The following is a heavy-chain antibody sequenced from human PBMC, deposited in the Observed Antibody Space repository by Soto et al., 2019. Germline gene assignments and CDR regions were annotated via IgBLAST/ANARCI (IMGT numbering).Heavy chain of an antibody. J-gene: IGHJ6*01. CDR3: AGYSSGRYYYYGMEV. V-gene: IGHV4-39*01. CDR1: GGSTNSNTYY. CDR2: ICYSGST. D-gene: IGHD4-4*01. Sequence: SEALSLTCALSGGSTNSNTYYWAWIRQPPGKGLEWIGRICYSGSTYYAPSLKSRVAMSVDTSKNQFSLKLSSVSAAHTAVYFCAGYSSGRYYYYGMEVWRQGSTVIV.